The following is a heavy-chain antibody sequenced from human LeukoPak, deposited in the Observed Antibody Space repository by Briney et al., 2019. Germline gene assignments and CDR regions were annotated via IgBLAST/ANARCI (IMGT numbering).Heavy chain of an antibody. CDR3: ARPWESWFDP. D-gene: IGHD1-26*01. CDR1: GGSISSSSYY. J-gene: IGHJ5*02. Sequence: PSETLSLTCTVSGGSISSSSYYWGWIRQPPGKGLEWIGSIYYSGSTYYNPSLKSRVTISVDTSKNQFSLKLSSVTAADTAVYYCARPWESWFDPWGQGTLVTVSS. V-gene: IGHV4-39*01. CDR2: IYYSGST.